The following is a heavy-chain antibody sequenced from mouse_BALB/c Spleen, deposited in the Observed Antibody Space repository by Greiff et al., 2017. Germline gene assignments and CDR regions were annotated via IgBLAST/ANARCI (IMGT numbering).Heavy chain of an antibody. V-gene: IGHV3-2*02. D-gene: IGHD2-4*01. J-gene: IGHJ2*01. CDR3: ARIYYDYDYFDY. Sequence: EVQLQQSGPGLVKPSQSLSLTCTVTGYSITSDYAWNWIRQFPGNKLEWMGYISYSGSTSYNPSLKSRISITRDTSKNQFFLQLNSVTTEDTATYYCARIYYDYDYFDYWGQGTTLTVSS. CDR2: ISYSGST. CDR1: GYSITSDYA.